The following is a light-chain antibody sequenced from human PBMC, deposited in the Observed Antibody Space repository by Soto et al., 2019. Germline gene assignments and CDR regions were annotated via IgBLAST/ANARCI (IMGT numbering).Light chain of an antibody. CDR1: QSVSSD. V-gene: IGKV3-15*01. CDR3: LQYNNWPRT. Sequence: EILMTQSPAILSVSPGERATLSCRASQSVSSDLTWLQQKPGQAPRLLIYGASTRATGVPGRFSGSGSGTEFTLTISSLQSEDFAVYYCLQYNNWPRTFGQGTKV. J-gene: IGKJ1*01. CDR2: GAS.